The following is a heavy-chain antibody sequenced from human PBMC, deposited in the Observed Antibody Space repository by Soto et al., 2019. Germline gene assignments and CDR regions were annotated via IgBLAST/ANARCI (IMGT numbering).Heavy chain of an antibody. V-gene: IGHV1-2*04. D-gene: IGHD1-1*01. Sequence: ASVKVSCKASGYTFTGYYMHWVRQAPGQGLEWMGWINPNSGGTNYAQKFQGWVTMTRDTSISTAYMELSRLRSDDTAVYYCARDLGPGNAGTRDYYYRMDVWGQGTTVTVSS. CDR3: ARDLGPGNAGTRDYYYRMDV. CDR2: INPNSGGT. CDR1: GYTFTGYY. J-gene: IGHJ6*02.